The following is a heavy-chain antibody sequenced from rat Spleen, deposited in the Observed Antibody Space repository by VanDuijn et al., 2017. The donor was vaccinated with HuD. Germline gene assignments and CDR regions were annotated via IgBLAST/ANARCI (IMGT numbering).Heavy chain of an antibody. Sequence: EVQLVESGGGSVQPGRSLKLSCAASGFTFNNYWMTWIRQAPGKGLEWVASITNTGGSTYYPDSVKGRFTISRDNAKSTLYLQMNSLRSEDTATYYCTRGPYVYYGLFHGFWGPGTMVTVSS. D-gene: IGHD1-6*01. CDR2: ITNTGGST. J-gene: IGHJ1*01. CDR3: TRGPYVYYGLFHGF. CDR1: GFTFNNYW. V-gene: IGHV5-31*01.